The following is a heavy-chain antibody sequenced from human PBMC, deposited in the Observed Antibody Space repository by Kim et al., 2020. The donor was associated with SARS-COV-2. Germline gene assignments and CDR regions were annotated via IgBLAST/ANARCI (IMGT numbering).Heavy chain of an antibody. CDR1: GFTFSNAW. J-gene: IGHJ6*02. V-gene: IGHV3-15*01. CDR2: IKSKTDGGTT. CDR3: TTEPYYDFWSGYYRYYGMDV. D-gene: IGHD3-3*01. Sequence: GGSLRLSCAASGFTFSNAWMSWVRQAPGKGLEWVGRIKSKTDGGTTDYAAPVKGRFTISRDDSKNTLYLQMNSLKTEDTAVYYCTTEPYYDFWSGYYRYYGMDVWGQGTTVTVSS.